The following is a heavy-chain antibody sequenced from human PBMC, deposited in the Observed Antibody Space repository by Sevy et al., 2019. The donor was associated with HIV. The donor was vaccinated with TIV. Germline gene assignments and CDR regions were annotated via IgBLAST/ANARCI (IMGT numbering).Heavy chain of an antibody. CDR3: TSKDYGRGYYYYMDV. V-gene: IGHV3-73*01. D-gene: IGHD4-17*01. J-gene: IGHJ6*03. Sequence: GGSLRLSCAASGFTFSGSAMHWVRQASGKGLEWVGRIRSKANSYATAYAASVKGRFTISRDDSKNTAYLQMNSLKTEDTAVYYCTSKDYGRGYYYYMDVWGKGTTVTVSS. CDR1: GFTFSGSA. CDR2: IRSKANSYAT.